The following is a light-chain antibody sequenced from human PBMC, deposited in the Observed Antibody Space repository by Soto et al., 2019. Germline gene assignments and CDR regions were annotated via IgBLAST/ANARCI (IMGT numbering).Light chain of an antibody. CDR3: QQSYSTTWT. J-gene: IGKJ1*01. V-gene: IGKV1-39*01. CDR2: AAS. Sequence: DIQMTQSPSSLSTSVGDRVTITCRASQGIRNYLNWYQQKQGKAPKLLIYAASSLQSGVPSRFSGSGSETDFTLTISSLQPEDFATYSCQQSYSTTWTFGQGTKVDIK. CDR1: QGIRNY.